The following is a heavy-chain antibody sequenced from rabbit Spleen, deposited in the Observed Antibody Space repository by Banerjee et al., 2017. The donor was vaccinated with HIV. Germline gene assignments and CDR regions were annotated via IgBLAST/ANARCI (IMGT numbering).Heavy chain of an antibody. J-gene: IGHJ6*01. D-gene: IGHD7-1*01. CDR3: ARDTGTSFSSYGMDL. CDR1: GVSFSDNSY. V-gene: IGHV1S45*01. CDR2: IDSGSSGFT. Sequence: QEQLVESGGGLVKPGASLTLTCIASGVSFSDNSYMCWVRQAPGKGLEWIACIDSGSSGFTYFASWAKGRFTISKTSSTTVTLQMTSLTVADTATYFCARDTGTSFSSYGMDLWGQGTLVTVS.